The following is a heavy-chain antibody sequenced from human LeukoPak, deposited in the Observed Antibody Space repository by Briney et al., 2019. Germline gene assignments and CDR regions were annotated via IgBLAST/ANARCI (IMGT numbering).Heavy chain of an antibody. D-gene: IGHD1-14*01. V-gene: IGHV3-53*01. CDR1: GFTVLTTD. Sequence: GGSLRLSCPASGFTVLTTDMTWVRQAPGKGLDWVSVLYSDGNTKYADSVQGRFTISRDNSKNTLYLEMNSLSPDDTAVYYCARGVEPLAANTLAYWGQGTLVTVSS. J-gene: IGHJ4*02. CDR3: ARGVEPLAANTLAY. CDR2: LYSDGNT.